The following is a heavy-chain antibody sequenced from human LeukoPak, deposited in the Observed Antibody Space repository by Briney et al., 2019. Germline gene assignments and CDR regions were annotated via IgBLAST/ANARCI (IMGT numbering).Heavy chain of an antibody. J-gene: IGHJ6*03. CDR1: GGTFSSYA. Sequence: GASVKVSCKASGGTFSSYAISWVRQAPGQGLEWMGGIIPIFGTANYAQKFQGRVTMTRDTSISTAYMELSRLRSDDTAVYYCARVAGGSGSYVYYYYMDVWGKGTTVTVSS. CDR3: ARVAGGSGSYVYYYYMDV. V-gene: IGHV1-69*05. D-gene: IGHD3-10*01. CDR2: IIPIFGTA.